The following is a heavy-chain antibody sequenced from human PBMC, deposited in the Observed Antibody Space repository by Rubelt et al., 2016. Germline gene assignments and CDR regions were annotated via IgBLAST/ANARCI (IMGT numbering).Heavy chain of an antibody. CDR1: EFTFSNYK. CDR3: AKDLQRKVYAIRDVDY. J-gene: IGHJ4*02. Sequence: VQLVESGGGLVKPGGSLRLSCAASEFTFSNYKMNWVRQAPGKGLEWVAVISYDGSNKYYADSVKGRFTISRENSKNTLYLEMNSLRAEDTAVYYCAKDLQRKVYAIRDVDYWGQGTLVTVSS. V-gene: IGHV3-30*18. D-gene: IGHD2-8*01. CDR2: ISYDGSNK.